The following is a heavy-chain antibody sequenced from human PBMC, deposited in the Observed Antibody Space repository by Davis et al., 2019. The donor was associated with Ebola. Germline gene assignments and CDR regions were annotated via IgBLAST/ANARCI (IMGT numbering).Heavy chain of an antibody. Sequence: GESLKISCAASGFTFTSYAMSWVRQAPGKGLEWVSAISGGGGSTYYADSVKGRFTISRDNAKNSLYLQMNSLRAEDTAVYYCARDALDYWGQGTLVTVSS. J-gene: IGHJ4*02. CDR3: ARDALDY. V-gene: IGHV3-23*01. CDR1: GFTFTSYA. CDR2: ISGGGGST.